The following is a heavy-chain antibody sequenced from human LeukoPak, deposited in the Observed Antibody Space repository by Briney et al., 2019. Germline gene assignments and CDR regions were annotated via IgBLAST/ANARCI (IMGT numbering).Heavy chain of an antibody. CDR2: INHSGST. D-gene: IGHD6-13*01. CDR3: ARGPLSPSDSIAAAGTSNDY. CDR1: GGSINDRDW. J-gene: IGHJ4*02. V-gene: IGHV4-4*02. Sequence: SETLSLTCDVSGGSINDRDWWTWVRQPPGKGLEWIREINHSGSTNYNPSLKSRVTISVDTSKNQFSLKLSSVTAADTAVYYCARGPLSPSDSIAAAGTSNDYWGQGTLVTVSS.